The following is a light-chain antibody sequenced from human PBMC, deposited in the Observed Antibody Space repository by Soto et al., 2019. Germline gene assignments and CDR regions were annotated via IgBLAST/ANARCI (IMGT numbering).Light chain of an antibody. CDR3: QQRFNWPPAT. V-gene: IGKV3-11*01. CDR1: QSVGSS. J-gene: IGKJ1*01. CDR2: DAS. Sequence: EIVLTQSPATLSLSPGERATLSCRASQSVGSSLAWYQQRPGQAPRLLIYDASNRATGIPVRFSGSASGTDFTLTISSLEPEDFAVYYCQQRFNWPPATFGQGTKVETK.